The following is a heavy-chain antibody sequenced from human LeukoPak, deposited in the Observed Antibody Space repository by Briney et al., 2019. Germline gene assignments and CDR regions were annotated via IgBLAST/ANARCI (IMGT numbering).Heavy chain of an antibody. CDR3: ARPPGYRGSYYQFDY. J-gene: IGHJ4*02. CDR1: GYTFTSYD. V-gene: IGHV1-8*03. CDR2: MNPNSGNT. D-gene: IGHD1-26*01. Sequence: GASVKVSCKASGYTFTSYDINWVRQATGQGLEWMGWMNPNSGNTGYAQKFQGRVTITRNTSISTAYMKLSSLRSEDTAVYYCARPPGYRGSYYQFDYWGQGTLVTVSS.